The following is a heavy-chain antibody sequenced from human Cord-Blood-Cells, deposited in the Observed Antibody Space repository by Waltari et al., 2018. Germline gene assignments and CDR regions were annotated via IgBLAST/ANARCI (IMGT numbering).Heavy chain of an antibody. CDR1: GGSFSGYY. CDR2: INHSGST. D-gene: IGHD3-22*01. J-gene: IGHJ3*02. Sequence: QVQLQQWGAGLLKPSETLSLTCAVYGGSFSGYYWSWIRQPPGKGLEWIGEINHSGSTNYNPSLKSRVTISVDTPKNQFSLKLSSVTAADTAVYYCARTLYDSSGYYSDAFDIWGQGTMVTVSS. CDR3: ARTLYDSSGYYSDAFDI. V-gene: IGHV4-34*01.